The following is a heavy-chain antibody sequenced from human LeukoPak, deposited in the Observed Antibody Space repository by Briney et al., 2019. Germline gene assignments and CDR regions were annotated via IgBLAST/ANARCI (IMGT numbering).Heavy chain of an antibody. CDR2: INPYSGGT. CDR1: GYTFTDYY. CDR3: ARAGSYGPTDAFDI. J-gene: IGHJ3*02. D-gene: IGHD3-10*01. Sequence: ASVKVSCKASGYTFTDYYMHWVRQAPGQGLEWMGRINPYSGGTNYALKFQGGVTMTRDTSIATIYMELSRLRSNDTAVYYCARAGSYGPTDAFDIWGQGTMVTVSS. V-gene: IGHV1-2*06.